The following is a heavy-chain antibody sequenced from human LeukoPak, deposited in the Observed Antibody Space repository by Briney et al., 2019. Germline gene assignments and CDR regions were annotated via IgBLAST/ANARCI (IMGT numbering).Heavy chain of an antibody. CDR1: GGSISSYY. Sequence: SEPLSLTSTVSGGSISSYYWSWIRQPPGKGLEWIGYIYYSGSTKYNPSLKSRVTISLDTSKNQFSLKLSSVTAADTAVYYCAGSSSSNYYYGMDVWGQGTTVTVSS. D-gene: IGHD6-6*01. CDR2: IYYSGST. V-gene: IGHV4-59*01. CDR3: AGSSSSNYYYGMDV. J-gene: IGHJ6*02.